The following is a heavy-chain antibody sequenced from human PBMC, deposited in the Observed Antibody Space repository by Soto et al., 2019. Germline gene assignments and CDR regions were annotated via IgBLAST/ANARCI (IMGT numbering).Heavy chain of an antibody. V-gene: IGHV1-18*01. J-gene: IGHJ6*03. CDR1: GYTFSTYG. CDR3: ARSPNYYYYMGV. Sequence: QVQLVQSGAEVKKPGASVKVSCKASGYTFSTYGISWVRQAPGQGLEWMGWISVYNGNTKYAQKLQGRVTMTADTSTSTAYMGLRSLRSDDTAVYYCARSPNYYYYMGVWGKGTTVTVSS. CDR2: ISVYNGNT.